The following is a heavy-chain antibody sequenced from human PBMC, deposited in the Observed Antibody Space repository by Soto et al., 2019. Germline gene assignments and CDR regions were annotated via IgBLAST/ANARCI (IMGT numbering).Heavy chain of an antibody. CDR3: ARAPKVSGSSQTRPDF. CDR1: SGSFSGYY. Sequence: PSETLSLTCSIYSGSFSGYYWSWIRQPPGKGLEWIGEISQSGHTHYSPSLKSRVSISIETSKKQFSLNLASVSAADTAVYYCARAPKVSGSSQTRPDFWGQGILVTVSS. D-gene: IGHD6-6*01. J-gene: IGHJ4*02. CDR2: ISQSGHT. V-gene: IGHV4-34*01.